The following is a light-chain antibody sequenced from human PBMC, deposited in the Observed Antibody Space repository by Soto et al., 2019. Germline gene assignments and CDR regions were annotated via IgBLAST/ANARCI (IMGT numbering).Light chain of an antibody. Sequence: DIQMTQSPSSLSASVGDRVTITCRASQSISSYLNWYQQKPGKAPKLLIYAASSLQSGVPSRFSGSGSGTDFTLTISSLHPEDFATYYCQQSYSTPLSFGSGTKVEIK. CDR3: QQSYSTPLS. CDR2: AAS. V-gene: IGKV1-39*01. CDR1: QSISSY. J-gene: IGKJ4*01.